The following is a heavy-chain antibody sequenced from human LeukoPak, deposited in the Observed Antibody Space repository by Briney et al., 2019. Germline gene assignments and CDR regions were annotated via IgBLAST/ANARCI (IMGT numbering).Heavy chain of an antibody. D-gene: IGHD2-15*01. Sequence: GVPLRLSCAASEFTYISCAMSWVPHAPAKWLHGVSGFSGSGDSTYYADSVKGRFTISRDNSKNTLYLQMNSLRAEDTALYYCAKNKGGSSYSVIDYWGQGTLVTVSS. CDR3: AKNKGGSSYSVIDY. CDR2: FSGSGDST. V-gene: IGHV3-23*01. J-gene: IGHJ4*02. CDR1: EFTYISCA.